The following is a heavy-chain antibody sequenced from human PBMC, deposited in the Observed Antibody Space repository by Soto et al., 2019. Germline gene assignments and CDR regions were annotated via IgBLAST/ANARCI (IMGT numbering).Heavy chain of an antibody. V-gene: IGHV1-69*06. J-gene: IGHJ6*02. Sequence: QVQLVQSGAEVKKPGSSVTVSCWTSGATLRGSVISWVRHAPGQGLDWMGAIIPTYGSATYAQGLEGRIFISAAKAANATYMELSSLRLDDTAVYYCARGSLEARGAYYYFGMDVWGRGTTVTVSS. CDR2: IIPTYGSA. CDR1: GATLRGSV. D-gene: IGHD3-10*01. CDR3: ARGSLEARGAYYYFGMDV.